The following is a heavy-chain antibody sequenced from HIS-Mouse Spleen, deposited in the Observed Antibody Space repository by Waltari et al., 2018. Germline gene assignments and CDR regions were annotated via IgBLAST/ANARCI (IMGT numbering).Heavy chain of an antibody. CDR3: AREIPYSSSWYDWYFDL. J-gene: IGHJ2*01. CDR2: IYYSGGT. CDR1: GGSISSSSYY. Sequence: QLQLQESGPGLVKPSETLSLTCTVSGGSISSSSYYWGWIRQPPGKGLEWIGSIYYSGGTYYNRSLKIRVTISVDTSKNKFSLKLSSVTAADTAVYYCAREIPYSSSWYDWYFDLWGRGTLVTVSS. V-gene: IGHV4-39*07. D-gene: IGHD6-13*01.